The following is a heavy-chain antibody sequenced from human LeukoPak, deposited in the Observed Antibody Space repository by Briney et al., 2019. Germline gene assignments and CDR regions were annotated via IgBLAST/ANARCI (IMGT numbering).Heavy chain of an antibody. V-gene: IGHV3-21*01. J-gene: IGHJ5*02. D-gene: IGHD1-26*01. CDR3: ARDRVGATNNWFDP. CDR2: ISSSSSYI. CDR1: GFTFSSYS. Sequence: PGRSLRLSCAASGFTFSSYSMNWVRQAPGKELEWVSSISSSSSYIYYADSVKGRFTISRDNAKNSLYLQMNSLRAEDTAVYYCARDRVGATNNWFDPWGQGTLVTVSS.